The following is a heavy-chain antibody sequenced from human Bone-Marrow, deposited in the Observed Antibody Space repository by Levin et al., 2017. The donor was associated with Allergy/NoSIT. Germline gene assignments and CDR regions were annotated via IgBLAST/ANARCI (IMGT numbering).Heavy chain of an antibody. CDR2: ISGGGGNT. D-gene: IGHD3-10*01. Sequence: GGSLRLSCAASGFTFSDYAMSWVRQAPGKGLEWVSSISGGGGNTYYADSVKGRFIISRDKSKNMLYLQMNSLRVDDTAVYYCVKRGSGYYWYFDLWGRGTLVIVSS. CDR3: VKRGSGYYWYFDL. CDR1: GFTFSDYA. V-gene: IGHV3-23*01. J-gene: IGHJ2*01.